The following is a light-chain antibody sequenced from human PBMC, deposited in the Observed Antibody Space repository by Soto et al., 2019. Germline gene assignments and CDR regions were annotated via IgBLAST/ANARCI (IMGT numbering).Light chain of an antibody. V-gene: IGKV3-20*01. Sequence: EIVLTQSPGTLSLSPGDRATLSCRASQSVSSSYLAWYQQKPGQAPRLLIYGASSRATGIPDRFSGSGSGTDFTLTINRLEPEDCAVYYCQQYGSSPNSFGQGTKVEIE. CDR3: QQYGSSPNS. CDR1: QSVSSSY. J-gene: IGKJ2*01. CDR2: GAS.